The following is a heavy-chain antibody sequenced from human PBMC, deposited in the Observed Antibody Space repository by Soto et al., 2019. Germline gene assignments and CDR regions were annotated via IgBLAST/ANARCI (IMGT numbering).Heavy chain of an antibody. Sequence: PSETLSLTCTVSGGAVSSGSYYWSWIRQSPGKGLEWIGYFYYTGSTNYNPSLKSRVTISADTSKNQFSLKLRTATAADTAVYYCAREGNRYSYGFDSWGRGILVTVSS. J-gene: IGHJ4*02. D-gene: IGHD5-18*01. V-gene: IGHV4-61*01. CDR3: AREGNRYSYGFDS. CDR2: FYYTGST. CDR1: GGAVSSGSYY.